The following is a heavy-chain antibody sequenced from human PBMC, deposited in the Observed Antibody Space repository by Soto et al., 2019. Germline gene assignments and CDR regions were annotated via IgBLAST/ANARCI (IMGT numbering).Heavy chain of an antibody. J-gene: IGHJ3*02. V-gene: IGHV1-3*01. CDR1: GYTFTSYA. CDR2: INAGNGNT. Sequence: ASVKVSCKASGYTFTSYAMHWVRQAPGQRLEWMGWINAGNGNTKYSQKFQGRVTITRDTSASTAYMELSSLRSEDTAVYYCARDLYCSGGSCFNHDAFDIWGQGTMVTVSS. CDR3: ARDLYCSGGSCFNHDAFDI. D-gene: IGHD2-15*01.